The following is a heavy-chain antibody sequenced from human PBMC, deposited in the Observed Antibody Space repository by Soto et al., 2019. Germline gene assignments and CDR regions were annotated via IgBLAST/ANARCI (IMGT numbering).Heavy chain of an antibody. CDR2: IIPIFGTA. CDR1: GGTFSSYA. Sequence: ASVKVSCKASGGTFSSYAISWVRQAPGQGLEWMGGIIPIFGTANYAQKFQGRVTITADESTSTAYVELSSLRSEDTAVYYCASRYCTNGVCLTGLDYWGQGTLVTVSS. J-gene: IGHJ4*02. V-gene: IGHV1-69*13. CDR3: ASRYCTNGVCLTGLDY. D-gene: IGHD2-8*01.